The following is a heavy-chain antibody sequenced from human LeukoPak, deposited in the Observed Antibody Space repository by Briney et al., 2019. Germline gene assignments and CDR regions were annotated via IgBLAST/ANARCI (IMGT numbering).Heavy chain of an antibody. CDR1: GGSMSNYY. Sequence: PSETLSLTCTVSGGSMSNYYWSWIRQPPGKGLEWMGYIYYTGSTRYNPSLRSRLTISVDTSKNHFSLQLSSVTAADTAVYYCARTGYCSGSSCYPGWFDPWGQGTLVTVSS. V-gene: IGHV4-59*01. D-gene: IGHD2-15*01. CDR2: IYYTGST. CDR3: ARTGYCSGSSCYPGWFDP. J-gene: IGHJ5*02.